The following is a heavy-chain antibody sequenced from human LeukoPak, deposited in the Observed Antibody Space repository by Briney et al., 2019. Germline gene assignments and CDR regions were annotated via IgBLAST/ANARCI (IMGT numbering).Heavy chain of an antibody. CDR2: IYHSGST. J-gene: IGHJ4*02. V-gene: IGHV4-4*02. CDR1: GGSISSSNW. Sequence: SETLSLTRAVSGGSISSSNWWSWARQPPGKGLEWMGEIYHSGSTNYNPSLKSRDTISVDKSKNQFSLTLSSATAADTPVSLCAGAVGGFYFDYWGQGTLVTVSS. D-gene: IGHD4-23*01. CDR3: AGAVGGFYFDY.